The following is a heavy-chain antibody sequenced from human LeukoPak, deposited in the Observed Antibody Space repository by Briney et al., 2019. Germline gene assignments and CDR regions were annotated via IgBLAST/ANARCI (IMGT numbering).Heavy chain of an antibody. CDR3: ARGSKTAGTIYSFDY. Sequence: GGSLRLSCAASGFTFSSCGMSWVGQAPGEGLEWVSGISVSVDSTYYADSVKGRFTISRDNSKNTVYLQVNSLRAEDTAVYYCARGSKTAGTIYSFDYWGQGTLVTVSS. J-gene: IGHJ4*02. CDR2: ISVSVDST. CDR1: GFTFSSCG. V-gene: IGHV3-23*01. D-gene: IGHD6-13*01.